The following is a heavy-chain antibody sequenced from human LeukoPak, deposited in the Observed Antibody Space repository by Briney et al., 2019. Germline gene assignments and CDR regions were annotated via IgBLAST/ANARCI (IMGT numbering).Heavy chain of an antibody. J-gene: IGHJ3*02. D-gene: IGHD3-10*01. CDR1: GYTFTGYY. Sequence: ASVKVSCKASGYTFTGYYMHWVRQAPGQGLEWLGWINPNSGGTNYAQKFQGWVTMTRDTSISTAYMELSRLRSDDTAVYYCATGRDYFGSGNNDAFDIWGQGTMVTVSS. CDR2: INPNSGGT. CDR3: ATGRDYFGSGNNDAFDI. V-gene: IGHV1-2*04.